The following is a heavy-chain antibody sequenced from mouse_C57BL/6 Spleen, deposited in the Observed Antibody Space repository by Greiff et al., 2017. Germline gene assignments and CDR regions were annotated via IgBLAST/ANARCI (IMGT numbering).Heavy chain of an antibody. CDR1: GYTFTNYW. CDR2: IYPGGGYT. D-gene: IGHD1-1*01. Sequence: QVQLQQSGAELVRPGTSVKMSCKASGYTFTNYWIGWAKQRPGHGLEWIGDIYPGGGYTNYNEKFKGKATLTADKSSSTAYMQFSSLTSEDSAIYYCAREHNYYGSSYGAMDYWGQGTSVTVSS. J-gene: IGHJ4*01. V-gene: IGHV1-63*01. CDR3: AREHNYYGSSYGAMDY.